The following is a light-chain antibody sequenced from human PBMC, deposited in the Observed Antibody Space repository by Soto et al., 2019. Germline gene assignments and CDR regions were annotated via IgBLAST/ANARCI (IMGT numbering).Light chain of an antibody. J-gene: IGKJ5*01. CDR2: GAS. V-gene: IGKV3D-20*02. Sequence: EIVLTHSPVTLSLSPGERATLSCRASQSVSSSYLAWYQQKPGQAPRLLIYGASSRATGIPARFSGSGSGTDFTLTISSLEPEDFAVYYCQQRSNWPPITFGQGTRLEI. CDR3: QQRSNWPPIT. CDR1: QSVSSSY.